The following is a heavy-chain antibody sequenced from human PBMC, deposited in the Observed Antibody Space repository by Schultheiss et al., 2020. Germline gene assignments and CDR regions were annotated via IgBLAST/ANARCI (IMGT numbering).Heavy chain of an antibody. D-gene: IGHD6-19*01. CDR3: ARVEAVAGRDWYFDL. J-gene: IGHJ2*01. CDR1: GFTFGDYA. Sequence: GGSLRLSCTASGFTFGDYAMSWVRQAPGKGLEWVSYISSSSSYTNYADSVKGRFTISRDNAKNSLYLQMNSLRAEDTAVYYCARVEAVAGRDWYFDLWGRGPLVTVSS. V-gene: IGHV3-11*05. CDR2: ISSSSSYT.